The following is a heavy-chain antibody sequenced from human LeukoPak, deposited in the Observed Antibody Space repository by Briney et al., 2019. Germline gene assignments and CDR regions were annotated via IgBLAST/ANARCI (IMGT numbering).Heavy chain of an antibody. D-gene: IGHD6-13*01. CDR2: ISYDGSNK. V-gene: IGHV3-30*03. Sequence: PGGSLRLSCAASGFTFSTYDMHWVRQAPGKGLEWVAIISYDGSNKYYADSMKGRFTISRDNSKNTLYLQINGLRGEDTALYYCARTTAAAGFDYWGQGTLVTVSS. J-gene: IGHJ4*02. CDR1: GFTFSTYD. CDR3: ARTTAAAGFDY.